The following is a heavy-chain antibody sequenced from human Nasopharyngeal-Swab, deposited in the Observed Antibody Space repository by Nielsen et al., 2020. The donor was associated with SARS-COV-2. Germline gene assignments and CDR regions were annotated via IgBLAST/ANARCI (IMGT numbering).Heavy chain of an antibody. J-gene: IGHJ4*02. CDR1: GFTFSSYA. Sequence: GESLKISCAASGFTFSSYAMNWVRQAPGKGLEWVSAISGSGDTIYYADSVKGRFTLSRDNSKKTLHLQMNRLRAEDTAVYYCAKRGAEAVAGMGTGDTDWGQGTLVSVSS. CDR3: AKRGAEAVAGMGTGDTD. V-gene: IGHV3-23*01. CDR2: ISGSGDTI. D-gene: IGHD6-19*01.